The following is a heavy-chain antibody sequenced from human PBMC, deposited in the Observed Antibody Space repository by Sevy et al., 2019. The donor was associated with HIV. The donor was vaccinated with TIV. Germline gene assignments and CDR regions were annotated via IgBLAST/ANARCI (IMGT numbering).Heavy chain of an antibody. CDR3: AKVGSTVTTLRGAFDI. CDR2: ISGSGGST. V-gene: IGHV3-23*01. D-gene: IGHD4-17*01. J-gene: IGHJ3*02. CDR1: GFTFSSYA. Sequence: GGSLRLSCAASGFTFSSYAMSWVRQAPGKGLEWVSAISGSGGSTYYADSVKGRFTISRDNSKNTRYLQMNSLRAEDTAVYYCAKVGSTVTTLRGAFDIWGQGTMVTVSS.